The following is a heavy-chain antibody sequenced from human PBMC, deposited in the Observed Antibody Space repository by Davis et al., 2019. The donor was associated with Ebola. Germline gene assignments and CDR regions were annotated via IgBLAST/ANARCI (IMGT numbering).Heavy chain of an antibody. CDR3: ARVKAYGGNSAFGY. Sequence: AASVKVSCKASGYTFTGYYMHWVRQAPGQGLEWMGWINPNSGGTNYAQKFQGWVTMTRDTSISTAYMELSRLRSDDTAVYYCARVKAYGGNSAFGYWGQGTLVTVSS. D-gene: IGHD4-23*01. V-gene: IGHV1-2*04. CDR2: INPNSGGT. J-gene: IGHJ4*02. CDR1: GYTFTGYY.